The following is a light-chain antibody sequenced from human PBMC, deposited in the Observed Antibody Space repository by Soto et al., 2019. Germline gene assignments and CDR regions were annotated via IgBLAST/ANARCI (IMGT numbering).Light chain of an antibody. V-gene: IGKV1-39*01. CDR3: QQSANTPPYT. J-gene: IGKJ2*01. Sequence: DIQLTQSPSSLSASIGDRVTITCRASQTVGRALNWYQHKPGTAPKLLIYGTFILQSGVPSRFXGSGSETDFTLTISSLQPDDIGTYYCQQSANTPPYTFGQGTSLEI. CDR1: QTVGRA. CDR2: GTF.